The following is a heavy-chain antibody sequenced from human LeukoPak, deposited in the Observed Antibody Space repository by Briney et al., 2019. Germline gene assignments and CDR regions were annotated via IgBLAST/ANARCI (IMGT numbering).Heavy chain of an antibody. V-gene: IGHV3-74*01. D-gene: IGHD5-12*01. CDR1: GFTFSSYW. CDR2: INSDGSST. J-gene: IGHJ4*02. CDR3: ARGHSGDLDY. Sequence: PGGSLRLSCAASGFTFSSYWMHWVRQAPGKGLVWGSRINSDGSSTSYADSVKGRFTISRDNAKNTLYLQMNSLRAEDTAVYYCARGHSGDLDYWGQGTLVTVSS.